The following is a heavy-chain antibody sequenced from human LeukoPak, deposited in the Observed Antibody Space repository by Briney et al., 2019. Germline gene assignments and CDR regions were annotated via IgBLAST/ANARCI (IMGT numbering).Heavy chain of an antibody. CDR2: IWYDGSNK. CDR3: ARVELAAAGTHYYYYGMDV. Sequence: GGSLRLSCVASGFTFSSYGMHWVRQAPGKGLEWVAVIWYDGSNKYYADSVKGRFTISRDNSKNTLYLQMNSLRAEDTAVYYCARVELAAAGTHYYYYGMDVWGQGTTVTVSS. J-gene: IGHJ6*02. D-gene: IGHD6-13*01. V-gene: IGHV3-33*01. CDR1: GFTFSSYG.